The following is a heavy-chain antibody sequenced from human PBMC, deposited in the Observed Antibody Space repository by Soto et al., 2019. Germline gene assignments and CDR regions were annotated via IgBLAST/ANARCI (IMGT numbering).Heavy chain of an antibody. CDR1: GFTFSSYA. CDR2: ISANGGSA. J-gene: IGHJ4*02. D-gene: IGHD3-3*01. V-gene: IGHV3-23*01. Sequence: GGSLRLSCAASGFTFSSYAMTWVRQAPGKGLEWVSLISANGGSAYYADSVKGRFTTSRDNSRNTLYLQMNSLRAEDTAVYYCARDRITIFGVVTSPFDYWGQGTLVTVSS. CDR3: ARDRITIFGVVTSPFDY.